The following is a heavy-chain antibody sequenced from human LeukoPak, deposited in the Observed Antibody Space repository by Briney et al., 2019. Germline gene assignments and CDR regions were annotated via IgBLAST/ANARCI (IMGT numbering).Heavy chain of an antibody. J-gene: IGHJ5*02. CDR1: GGSFSSYY. D-gene: IGHD3-9*01. CDR2: INHSGST. Sequence: SETLSLTCAVYGGSFSSYYWSWIRQPPGKGREWIGEINHSGSTNYNPSLKSRVTISVDTSKNQFSLKLSSVTAADTAVYYCARDFAAQYRFDPWGQGTLVTVSS. V-gene: IGHV4-34*01. CDR3: ARDFAAQYRFDP.